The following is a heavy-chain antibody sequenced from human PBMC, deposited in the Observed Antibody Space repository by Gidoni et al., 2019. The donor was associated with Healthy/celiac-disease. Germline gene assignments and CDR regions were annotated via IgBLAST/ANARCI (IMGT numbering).Heavy chain of an antibody. CDR1: GGSFSGYY. J-gene: IGHJ4*02. D-gene: IGHD6-13*01. Sequence: QVQLQQWGAGLLKPSEPLSLTCAVYGGSFSGYYWSWIRQPPGKGLEWIGEINHSGSTNYNPSLKSRVTISVDTSKNQFSLKLSSVTAADTAVYYCARGRGIAAAGHDYWGQGTLVTVSS. V-gene: IGHV4-34*01. CDR3: ARGRGIAAAGHDY. CDR2: INHSGST.